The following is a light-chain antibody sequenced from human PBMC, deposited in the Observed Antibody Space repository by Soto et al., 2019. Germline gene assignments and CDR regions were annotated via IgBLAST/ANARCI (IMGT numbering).Light chain of an antibody. V-gene: IGLV2-14*01. J-gene: IGLJ2*01. CDR2: EVS. CDR1: SSDVGGYNY. Sequence: QSALTQPASVSGSPGQSITISCTGTSSDVGGYNYVSWYQQHPGKAPKLTIYEVSNRPSGVSNRCSGSKSGNTASLTISGLRAADEADYYCSSYTSSSRVVFGGGIKLTVL. CDR3: SSYTSSSRVV.